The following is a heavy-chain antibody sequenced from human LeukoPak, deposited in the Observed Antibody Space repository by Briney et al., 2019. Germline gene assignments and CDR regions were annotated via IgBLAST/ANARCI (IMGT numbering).Heavy chain of an antibody. CDR2: IKQDGSEK. D-gene: IGHD3-3*01. V-gene: IGHV3-7*01. J-gene: IGHJ5*02. CDR3: ARDNPTYYDFWSGYPRYNWFDP. CDR1: GFTFSSHW. Sequence: GGSLRLSCAASGFTFSSHWMSWVRQAPGEGLEWVANIKQDGSEKYYVDSVKGRFTISRDNAKNSLYLQMNSLRAEDTAVYYCARDNPTYYDFWSGYPRYNWFDPWGQGTLVTVSS.